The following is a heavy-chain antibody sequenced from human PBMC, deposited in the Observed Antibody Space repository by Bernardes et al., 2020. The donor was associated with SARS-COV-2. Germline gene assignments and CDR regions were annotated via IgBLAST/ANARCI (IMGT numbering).Heavy chain of an antibody. CDR2: IKEDGSEK. J-gene: IGHJ4*02. V-gene: IGHV3-7*01. D-gene: IGHD1-26*01. CDR3: ARGGRSPNY. CDR1: GFTFSSYW. Sequence: LRLSCAASGFTFSSYWMSWVRQAPGKGLEWVANIKEDGSEKYYVDSMKGRFTISRDNAKNSLYLQMNSLRAEDTAVYHCARGGRSPNYWGQGTLVTVSS.